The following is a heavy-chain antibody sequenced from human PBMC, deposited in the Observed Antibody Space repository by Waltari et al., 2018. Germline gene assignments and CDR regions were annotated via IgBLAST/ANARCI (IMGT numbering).Heavy chain of an antibody. CDR3: AIGKPGSYFFDF. Sequence: EVQLLESGGGLVQPGGSLRLSCAASGFTFSTYVMSWVRQAPGKGLEWVSVISGSGEITYYADSVKGWFTISRDNSKNTLYLQMNSLGAEDTAVYYCAIGKPGSYFFDFWGQGTLVTVSS. D-gene: IGHD1-26*01. CDR1: GFTFSTYV. V-gene: IGHV3-23*01. CDR2: ISGSGEIT. J-gene: IGHJ4*02.